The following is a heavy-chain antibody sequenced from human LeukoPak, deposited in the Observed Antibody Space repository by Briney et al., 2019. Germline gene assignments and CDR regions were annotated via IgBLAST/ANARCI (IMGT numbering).Heavy chain of an antibody. CDR2: IIGRGGST. Sequence: GGSLRLSCAASVFIFSSYAMSLVRHAPGKGLEWVSTIIGRGGSTYYAASVKGRFTICRNDSKNTVYLQMNSLRVEDTAVYYCAKDRSCIHDVCHGDFDYWAQGTLVSVSS. CDR1: VFIFSSYA. V-gene: IGHV3-23*01. J-gene: IGHJ4*02. CDR3: AKDRSCIHDVCHGDFDY. D-gene: IGHD2-8*01.